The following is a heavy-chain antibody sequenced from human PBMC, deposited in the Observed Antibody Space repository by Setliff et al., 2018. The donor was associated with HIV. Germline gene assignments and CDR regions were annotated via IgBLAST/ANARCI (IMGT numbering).Heavy chain of an antibody. CDR2: FYKSGST. V-gene: IGHV4-59*08. CDR1: GGSLSGYH. Sequence: SETLSLTCSVSGGSLSGYHWSWIRQPPGKGLEWIGYFYKSGSTNSGPSFKSRVSMSGDTSKNQLSLKVTSVTAADTAVYYCARSRRYYDSSGYYPGAFDIWGQGTVVTVSS. J-gene: IGHJ3*02. D-gene: IGHD3-22*01. CDR3: ARSRRYYDSSGYYPGAFDI.